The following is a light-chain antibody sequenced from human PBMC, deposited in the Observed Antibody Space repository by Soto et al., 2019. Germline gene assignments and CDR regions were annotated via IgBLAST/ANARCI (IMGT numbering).Light chain of an antibody. CDR1: QSVSSSY. CDR3: HQYGTLYT. Sequence: EIVLTQSPGTLSLSPGERATLSCRASQSVSSSYLAWYQQKPGQAPSLLIYGASSRATGIPDRFSGSGSGTDFTLTISRLESEDFAVYYCHQYGTLYTFGQGTKLEIK. J-gene: IGKJ2*01. CDR2: GAS. V-gene: IGKV3-20*01.